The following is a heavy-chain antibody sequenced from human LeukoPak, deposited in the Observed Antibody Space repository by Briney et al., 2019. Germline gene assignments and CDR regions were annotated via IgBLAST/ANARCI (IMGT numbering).Heavy chain of an antibody. CDR3: AKHHGEDYYYMDV. CDR1: GFTFSRYA. D-gene: IGHD4-17*01. Sequence: GGSLRLSCAASGFTFSRYAISWVRQAPGKGLEWVSAISGSGGSTYYADSVKGRFTISRDNSKNTLYLQMNSLRAEDTAVYYCAKHHGEDYYYMDVWGKGTTVTAPS. V-gene: IGHV3-23*01. J-gene: IGHJ6*03. CDR2: ISGSGGST.